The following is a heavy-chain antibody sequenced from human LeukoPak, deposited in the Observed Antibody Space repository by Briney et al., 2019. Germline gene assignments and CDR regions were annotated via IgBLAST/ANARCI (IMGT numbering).Heavy chain of an antibody. J-gene: IGHJ4*02. D-gene: IGHD6-19*01. V-gene: IGHV1-3*03. CDR1: GYTFTSYA. CDR3: AREEGYSSGWYDY. Sequence: ASVKVSCKASGYTFTSYAMHWVRQAPGQRLEWMGWINAGNGNTKYSQEFQGRVTITRDTSASTAYMELSSLRSEDMAVYYCAREEGYSSGWYDYWGQGTLVTVSS. CDR2: INAGNGNT.